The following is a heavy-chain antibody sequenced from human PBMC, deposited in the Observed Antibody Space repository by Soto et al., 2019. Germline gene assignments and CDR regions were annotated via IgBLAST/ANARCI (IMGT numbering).Heavy chain of an antibody. Sequence: ASVKVSCKASGYTFTGYYMHWVRQAPGQGLEWMGWINPNSGGTNYAQKFQGWVTMTRDTSISTAYMELSRLRSDDTAVYYCARDRHMVREVHLYYYDGMDVWGQGTTVTVSS. V-gene: IGHV1-2*04. D-gene: IGHD3-10*01. CDR1: GYTFTGYY. CDR2: INPNSGGT. CDR3: ARDRHMVREVHLYYYDGMDV. J-gene: IGHJ6*02.